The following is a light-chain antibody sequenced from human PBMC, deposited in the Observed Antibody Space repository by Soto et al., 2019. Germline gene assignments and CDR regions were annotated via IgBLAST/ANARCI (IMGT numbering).Light chain of an antibody. V-gene: IGKV3-15*01. Sequence: EIVMTQSSATLSVSPGERATLSCRASQSVSSNLAWYQQKPGQAPRLLIYGASTRATGIPARFSGSGSGTEFTLSIGSLQSEDFAVYYCQQYNDWPPTFGQGTKVDIK. CDR2: GAS. CDR3: QQYNDWPPT. CDR1: QSVSSN. J-gene: IGKJ1*01.